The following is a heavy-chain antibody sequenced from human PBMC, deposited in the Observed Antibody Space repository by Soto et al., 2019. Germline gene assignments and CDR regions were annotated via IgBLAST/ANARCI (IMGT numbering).Heavy chain of an antibody. CDR1: GFSLTTGGVG. CDR3: IYSRASGDYHGLAA. V-gene: IGHV2-5*01. J-gene: IGHJ6*02. CDR2: IYWNDDR. D-gene: IGHD7-27*01. Sequence: SGPTLVNPTQTLTLTCTFSGFSLTTGGVGVGLIRQPPGRSLEWLAVIYWNDDRRRSPSLENRLTITKDTSKNQVVLTMTNMDPVDTATYYCIYSRASGDYHGLAACSQGTPVTVS.